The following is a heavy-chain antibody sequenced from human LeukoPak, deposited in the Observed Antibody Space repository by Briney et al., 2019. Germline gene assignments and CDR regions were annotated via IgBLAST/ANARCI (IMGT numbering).Heavy chain of an antibody. Sequence: SETLSLTCTVSGGSINAYYWSWIRQPPGKGLEWIGYVYHSGSTNYNPSLKSRVTMSVDTSKNQFSLKLSSVTAADTAVYYCARAIDSSGGLSAFDIWGQGTMVTVSS. J-gene: IGHJ3*02. CDR2: VYHSGST. D-gene: IGHD6-19*01. CDR3: ARAIDSSGGLSAFDI. V-gene: IGHV4-59*12. CDR1: GGSINAYY.